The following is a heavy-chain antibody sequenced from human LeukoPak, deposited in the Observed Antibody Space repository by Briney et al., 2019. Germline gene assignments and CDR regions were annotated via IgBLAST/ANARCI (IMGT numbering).Heavy chain of an antibody. D-gene: IGHD3-22*01. CDR1: GGSFSGYY. CDR2: INHSGST. Sequence: SETLSLTCAVYGGSFSGYYWSWIRQPPGKGLEWIGEINHSGSTNYNPSLKSRVTISVDTSKNQFSLKLSSVTAADTAVYYCARDGGSGYYFFDYWGQGTLVTVSS. V-gene: IGHV4-34*01. CDR3: ARDGGSGYYFFDY. J-gene: IGHJ4*02.